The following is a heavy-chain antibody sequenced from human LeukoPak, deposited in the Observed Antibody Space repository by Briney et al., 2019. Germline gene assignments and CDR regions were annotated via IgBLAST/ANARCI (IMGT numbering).Heavy chain of an antibody. CDR3: ARGTTAPTECLVDY. J-gene: IGHJ4*02. D-gene: IGHD1-1*01. V-gene: IGHV4-39*07. CDR2: IYYSGST. CDR1: GGSISSSSYY. Sequence: SETLSLTCTVSGGSISSSSYYWGWIRQPPGKGLEGIGSIYYSGSTYDNPSLESRVIISVDTSKNQFSLKLSSVTAADTAVYYCARGTTAPTECLVDYWGQGTLVTVSS.